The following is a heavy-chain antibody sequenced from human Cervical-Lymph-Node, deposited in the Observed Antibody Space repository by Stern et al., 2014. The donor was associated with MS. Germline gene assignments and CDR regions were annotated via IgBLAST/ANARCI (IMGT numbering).Heavy chain of an antibody. J-gene: IGHJ6*02. CDR2: IYHSGNT. CDR1: GGSISSGGYS. V-gene: IGHV4-30-2*01. CDR3: VGRLRFLEWLPPYGMDV. Sequence: QLQLQESGSGLVKPSQTLSLTCAVSGGSISSGGYSWSWMRQPPGKGLEWIGDIYHSGNTYYNPSLKSRVTISVDRSKNQFSRKVSSVTAADTAVYYCVGRLRFLEWLPPYGMDVWGQGTTVTVSS. D-gene: IGHD3-3*01.